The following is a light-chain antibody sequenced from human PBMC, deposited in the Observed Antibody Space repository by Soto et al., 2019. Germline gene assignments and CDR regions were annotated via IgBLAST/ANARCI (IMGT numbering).Light chain of an antibody. Sequence: EIVLTQSPGTLSLSPGERATLSCRASQSVSSSSLAWYQQKPGQAPRLLVYGASSRATGIPDRFSGSGSGTDFTLTISRLEPEDFAVYYCQQYGGSRLVTFGQGTKLESK. V-gene: IGKV3-20*01. CDR1: QSVSSSS. J-gene: IGKJ2*01. CDR3: QQYGGSRLVT. CDR2: GAS.